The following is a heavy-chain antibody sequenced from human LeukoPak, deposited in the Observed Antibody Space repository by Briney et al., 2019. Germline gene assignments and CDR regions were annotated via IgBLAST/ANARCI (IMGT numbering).Heavy chain of an antibody. V-gene: IGHV3-74*01. CDR3: ARRSAAKDAFDI. J-gene: IGHJ3*02. D-gene: IGHD6-25*01. CDR2: INSDGSST. Sequence: GGSLRLSCAASGFTFKYYVMSWVRQAPGKGLVWVSRINSDGSSTSYADPVKGRFTISRDNAKNTLYLQMNSLRAEDTAVYYCARRSAAKDAFDIWGQGTMVTVSS. CDR1: GFTFKYYV.